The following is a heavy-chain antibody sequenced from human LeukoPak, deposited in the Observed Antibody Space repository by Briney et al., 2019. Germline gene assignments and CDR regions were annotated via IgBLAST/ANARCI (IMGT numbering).Heavy chain of an antibody. Sequence: GASVKVSCKASGYRFSSCYMHWVRQAPGQGLEWMGIINPSGDGANYAQKFQGRVTMTRDTSTSTLYMELSSLRSEDTAVYYCLRADSQQSFDHWGQGTLVTVSS. J-gene: IGHJ4*02. D-gene: IGHD4-11*01. V-gene: IGHV1-46*01. CDR2: INPSGDGA. CDR1: GYRFSSCY. CDR3: LRADSQQSFDH.